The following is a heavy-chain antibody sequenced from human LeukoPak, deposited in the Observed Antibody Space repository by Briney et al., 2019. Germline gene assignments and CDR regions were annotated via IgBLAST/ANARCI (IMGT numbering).Heavy chain of an antibody. J-gene: IGHJ4*02. Sequence: QPGGSLRLSCAASGFTLSSYGMSWVRQAPGKGLERVARISGSGDSTYYADSVKGRFTISRDNSKNTLYLQMNSLRAEDTAVYYCAEDLTRRLAVTTGAVGYWGQGTLVTVSS. CDR1: GFTLSSYG. CDR3: AEDLTRRLAVTTGAVGY. V-gene: IGHV3-23*01. D-gene: IGHD4-17*01. CDR2: ISGSGDST.